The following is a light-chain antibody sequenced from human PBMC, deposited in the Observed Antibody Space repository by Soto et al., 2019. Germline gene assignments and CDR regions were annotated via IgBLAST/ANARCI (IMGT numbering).Light chain of an antibody. V-gene: IGLV7-43*01. CDR3: LLYYGGVVI. CDR2: GTD. J-gene: IGLJ2*01. Sequence: QTVVTQEPSLTVSPGGTVTLTCASSTGRVTSDHSANWLQQKPGQAPRALIYGTDIKHSWTPARFSGSLLGGKAALTLSAVQPEDEADYYCLLYYGGVVIFGGGTKVTVL. CDR1: TGRVTSDHS.